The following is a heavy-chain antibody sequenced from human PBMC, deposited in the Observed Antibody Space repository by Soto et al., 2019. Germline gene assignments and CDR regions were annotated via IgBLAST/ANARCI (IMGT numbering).Heavy chain of an antibody. J-gene: IGHJ4*02. CDR2: ISHRGVT. Sequence: SETLSLTCAVYGGSFSGYDWSWIRRPPGKGLECIGEISHRGVTNYSPSLKSRVTMSVDTSKNQFSLRLSSVTAADTAMYYCARGVGYCSGGKCNSPGCYFDYWGQGIQVTVSS. V-gene: IGHV4-34*01. D-gene: IGHD2-15*01. CDR1: GGSFSGYD. CDR3: ARGVGYCSGGKCNSPGCYFDY.